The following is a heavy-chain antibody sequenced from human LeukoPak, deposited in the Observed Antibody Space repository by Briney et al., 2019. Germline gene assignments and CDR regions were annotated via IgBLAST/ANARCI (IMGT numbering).Heavy chain of an antibody. CDR3: ARWVTADRGKKDAFDI. J-gene: IGHJ3*02. V-gene: IGHV5-51*01. D-gene: IGHD2-21*02. Sequence: GEPLKISCKAFGYSFTTYWIGWVRQVPGKGLEWMGIIFPADSDTRYSPSFQGQVTVSADKSITTAYLQWSSLNASDTAFYYCARWVTADRGKKDAFDIWGQGTMVTVSS. CDR1: GYSFTTYW. CDR2: IFPADSDT.